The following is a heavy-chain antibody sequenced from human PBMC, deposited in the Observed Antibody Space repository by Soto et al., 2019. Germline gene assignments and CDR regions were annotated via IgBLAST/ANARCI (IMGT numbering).Heavy chain of an antibody. CDR1: GASISSHS. CDR3: ARIGSSGWHQVSYFDT. J-gene: IGHJ4*02. Sequence: QVQLQESGPGLVKPSETLSLTCNVSGASISSHSWSWIRQSPGKGLEWIGYMSNRGSTYSNPSLKSRVTISIESYKNQFSLNLRSVTSADTAVYYCARIGSSGWHQVSYFDTWGQGTLVTVSS. V-gene: IGHV4-59*11. D-gene: IGHD6-19*01. CDR2: MSNRGST.